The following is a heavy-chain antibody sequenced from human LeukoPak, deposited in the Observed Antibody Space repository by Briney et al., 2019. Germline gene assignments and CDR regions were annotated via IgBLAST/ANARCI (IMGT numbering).Heavy chain of an antibody. J-gene: IGHJ5*02. CDR2: TYYRSKWSY. Sequence: SQTLSLTCAISGDSVSSNSVTWNWIRQSPWRGLEWLGRTYYRSKWSYDYAVSVKSRITINSDTSKNQLALQLNSVNPEDTAVYYCARVTAAGTFDPWGQGTLVTVSS. V-gene: IGHV6-1*01. CDR3: ARVTAAGTFDP. D-gene: IGHD6-25*01. CDR1: GDSVSSNSVT.